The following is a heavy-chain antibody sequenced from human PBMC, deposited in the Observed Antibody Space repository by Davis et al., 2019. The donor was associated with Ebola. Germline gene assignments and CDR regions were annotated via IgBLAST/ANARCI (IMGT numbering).Heavy chain of an antibody. J-gene: IGHJ6*02. CDR2: ISVSMSTI. CDR3: AKDIAADLGEYDYYGMDV. D-gene: IGHD5-12*01. V-gene: IGHV3-11*01. CDR1: GVSFTDLY. Sequence: GGSLRLSCAVSGVSFTDLYMTRVRQVPGKGLEWLSHISVSMSTIYYADSVRGRFTISRDNAKNSLYLQMDSRRPEDTALYYCAKDIAADLGEYDYYGMDVWGQGTTVTVSS.